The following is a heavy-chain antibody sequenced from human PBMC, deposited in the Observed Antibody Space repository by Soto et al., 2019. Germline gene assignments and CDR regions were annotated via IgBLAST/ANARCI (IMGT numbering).Heavy chain of an antibody. CDR2: IGWNSGSI. CDR1: GFTSDDYA. V-gene: IGHV3-9*02. CDR3: AKDNNIGYFLTGFDP. D-gene: IGHD2-15*01. Sequence: GGSLRLSCAASGFTSDDYAMHWVRQAPGKGLEWVSGIGWNSGSIAYADSVKGRFTISRDNAKNSLYLQMNSLRAEDTAFYYCAKDNNIGYFLTGFDPWGQGTLVTVSS. J-gene: IGHJ5*02.